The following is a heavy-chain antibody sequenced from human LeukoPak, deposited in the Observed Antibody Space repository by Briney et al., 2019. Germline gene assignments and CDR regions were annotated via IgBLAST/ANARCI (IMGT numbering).Heavy chain of an antibody. Sequence: PGGSLRLSCAASGFTFNDYARTWVRQAPGKGLEWVSTIRCRGGSTYYADSVKGRFTISRDNSQNTLYLQMNSVRAEDTAVYYCAKDRPYYYDSSGSYPDALDIWGQETMVTDSS. CDR2: IRCRGGST. CDR1: GFTFNDYA. V-gene: IGHV3-23*01. D-gene: IGHD3-22*01. J-gene: IGHJ3*02. CDR3: AKDRPYYYDSSGSYPDALDI.